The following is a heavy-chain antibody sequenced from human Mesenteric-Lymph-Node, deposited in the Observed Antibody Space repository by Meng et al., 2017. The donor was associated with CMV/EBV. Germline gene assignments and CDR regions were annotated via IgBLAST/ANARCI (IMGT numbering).Heavy chain of an antibody. D-gene: IGHD7-27*01. Sequence: CKTSGYSFTAFYMHWVRQAPGQGLEWMGIIDPLSGITHFAQSFQGRLSMTRDTSTDTVYVELVNLTSADVAVYYCARARLTGAAFDIWGQGTMVTVSS. J-gene: IGHJ3*02. CDR2: IDPLSGIT. V-gene: IGHV1-46*01. CDR3: ARARLTGAAFDI. CDR1: GYSFTAFY.